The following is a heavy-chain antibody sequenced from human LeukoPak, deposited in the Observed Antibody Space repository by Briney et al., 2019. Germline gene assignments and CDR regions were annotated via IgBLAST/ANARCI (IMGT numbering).Heavy chain of an antibody. V-gene: IGHV3-7*01. CDR2: IKQDGSEK. CDR3: ARHYPPYGSGSYFREYYFDY. Sequence: GGSLRLSCAASGFTFSSYWMSWVRQAPGKGLEWVANIKQDGSEKYYVDSVKGRFTISRDNAKNSLYLQMNSLRAEDTAVYYCARHYPPYGSGSYFREYYFDYWGQGTLVTVSS. D-gene: IGHD3-10*01. J-gene: IGHJ4*02. CDR1: GFTFSSYW.